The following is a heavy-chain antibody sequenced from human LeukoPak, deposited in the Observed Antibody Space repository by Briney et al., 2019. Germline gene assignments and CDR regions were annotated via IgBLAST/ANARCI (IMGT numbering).Heavy chain of an antibody. CDR2: TYYRSKWYN. V-gene: IGHV6-1*01. CDR1: GDSVSSNSAA. J-gene: IGHJ4*02. Sequence: SQTFSLTCAISGDSVSSNSAAWNWIRQSPSRGLEWLGRTYYRSKWYNDYAVSVKSRITINPDTSKNQFSLQLNSVTPEDTAVYYCARATYYYDSSGYIEGGFDYWGQGTLVTVSS. D-gene: IGHD3-22*01. CDR3: ARATYYYDSSGYIEGGFDY.